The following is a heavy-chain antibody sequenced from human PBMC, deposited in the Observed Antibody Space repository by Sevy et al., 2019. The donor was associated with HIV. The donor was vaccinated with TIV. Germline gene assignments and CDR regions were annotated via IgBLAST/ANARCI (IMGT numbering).Heavy chain of an antibody. Sequence: GGSLRLSCAASGFTFSDYYMSWIRQAPGKGLEWVSYISSSGSTISYADSVKGRFTISRDNAKNSPYLQMNSLRAEDTAVYYCARDLSKFGYTAMLQEVWFDPWGQGTLVTVSS. CDR2: ISSSGSTI. CDR3: ARDLSKFGYTAMLQEVWFDP. CDR1: GFTFSDYY. J-gene: IGHJ5*02. D-gene: IGHD5-18*01. V-gene: IGHV3-11*01.